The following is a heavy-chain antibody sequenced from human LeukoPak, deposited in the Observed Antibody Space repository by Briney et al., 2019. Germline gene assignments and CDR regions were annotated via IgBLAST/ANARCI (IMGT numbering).Heavy chain of an antibody. Sequence: ASVKVSCKASGGTFSSYAISWVRQAPGQGLEWMGGIIPIFGTANYAQKFQGRVTITADESTSTAYMELCSLRSEDTAVYYCARSSITMVRGAHFPIPDYWGQGTLVTVSS. D-gene: IGHD3-10*01. J-gene: IGHJ4*02. CDR1: GGTFSSYA. CDR2: IIPIFGTA. CDR3: ARSSITMVRGAHFPIPDY. V-gene: IGHV1-69*01.